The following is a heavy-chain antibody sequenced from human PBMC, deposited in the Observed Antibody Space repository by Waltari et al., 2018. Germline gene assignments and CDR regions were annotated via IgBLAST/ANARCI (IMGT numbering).Heavy chain of an antibody. CDR2: IYYSGGT. Sequence: QLQLQESGPGLVKPSETLSLTCTVSGGSISSSSYYWGWIRQPPGKGLEWIGSIYYSGGTYYNPALKSRVTISVDTSKNQFSLKLSSVTAADTAVYYCARDQGAAGPSYFDYWGQGTLVTVSS. J-gene: IGHJ4*02. D-gene: IGHD6-13*01. CDR3: ARDQGAAGPSYFDY. V-gene: IGHV4-39*07. CDR1: GGSISSSSYY.